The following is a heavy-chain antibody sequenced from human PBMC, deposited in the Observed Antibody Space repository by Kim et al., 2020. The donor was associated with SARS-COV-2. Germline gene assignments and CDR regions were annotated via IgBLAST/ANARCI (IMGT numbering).Heavy chain of an antibody. CDR2: INPDSGGT. J-gene: IGHJ4*02. D-gene: IGHD3-22*01. CDR3: ARDGAFSSGYHSLFDY. CDR1: GYTFTAYY. V-gene: IGHV1-2*06. Sequence: ASVKVSCKASGYTFTAYYMHWVRQAPGQGLESMGRINPDSGGTSYAQKFQGRVTMTRDTSISTVYMELNRLRSDDTAVYYCARDGAFSSGYHSLFDYWGQGTLVTVSS.